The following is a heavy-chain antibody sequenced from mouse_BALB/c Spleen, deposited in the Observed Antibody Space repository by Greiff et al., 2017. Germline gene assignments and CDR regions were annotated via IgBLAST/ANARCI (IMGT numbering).Heavy chain of an antibody. V-gene: IGHV1-69*02. CDR1: GYTFTSYW. Sequence: VKLQQPGAELVKPGASVKLSCKASGYTFTSYWMHWVKQRPGQGLEWIGEIDPSDSYTNYNQKFKGKATLTVDKSSSTAYMQLSSLTSEDAAVYYCARRYGNYEWYAMDYWGQGTSVTVSS. CDR3: ARRYGNYEWYAMDY. CDR2: IDPSDSYT. J-gene: IGHJ4*01. D-gene: IGHD2-10*02.